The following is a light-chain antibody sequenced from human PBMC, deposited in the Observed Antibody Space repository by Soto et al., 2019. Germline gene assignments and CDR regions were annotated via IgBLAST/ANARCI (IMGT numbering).Light chain of an antibody. CDR1: QTISSW. CDR3: QHYNIYSEA. J-gene: IGKJ1*01. Sequence: IQMTLSPSTLSGSVGDRVTITCRASQTISSWLAWYQQKPGKAPKLLIYKASTLKSGVPSRFSGSGSGTEFTLTISSLQPDDFATYYCQHYNIYSEAFGQGTMV. V-gene: IGKV1-5*03. CDR2: KAS.